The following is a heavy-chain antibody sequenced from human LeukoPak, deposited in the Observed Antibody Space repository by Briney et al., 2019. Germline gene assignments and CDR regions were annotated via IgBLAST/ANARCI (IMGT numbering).Heavy chain of an antibody. J-gene: IGHJ3*02. V-gene: IGHV1-46*01. Sequence: ASVKVSCKASGYTFTSYYMHWVRQAPGQGLEWMGIINPSGGSTSYAQKFQGRVTMTRDMSTSTVYMELSSLRSEDTAVYYCARDVGATTPAPSFDIWGQGTMVTVSS. D-gene: IGHD1-26*01. CDR3: ARDVGATTPAPSFDI. CDR1: GYTFTSYY. CDR2: INPSGGST.